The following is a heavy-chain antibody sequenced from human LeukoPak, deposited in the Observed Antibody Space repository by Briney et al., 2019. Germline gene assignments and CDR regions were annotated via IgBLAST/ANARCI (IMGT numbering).Heavy chain of an antibody. CDR2: IYYSGST. CDR3: ARGPLYSGSYSGYYFDY. V-gene: IGHV4-59*01. D-gene: IGHD1-26*01. Sequence: PSETLSLTCIVAGGSISSYYWSWIRQPPGKGLEWIGYIYYSGSTDYNPSLKSRVTISVDTSKNQFSLKLSSVTAADTAVYYCARGPLYSGSYSGYYFDYWGQGTLVTVSS. J-gene: IGHJ4*02. CDR1: GGSISSYY.